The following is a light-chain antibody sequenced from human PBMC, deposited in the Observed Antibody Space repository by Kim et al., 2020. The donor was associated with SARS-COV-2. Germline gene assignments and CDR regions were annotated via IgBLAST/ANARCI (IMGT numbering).Light chain of an antibody. CDR1: SSDVGGYNY. CDR3: CSYAGSYTFSV. V-gene: IGLV2-11*01. CDR2: DVS. Sequence: QSALTQPRSVSGSPGQSVTISCTGTSSDVGGYNYVSWYQQHPGKAPKLMIYDVSKRPSGVPDRFSGSKSDNTASLTISGLQAEDEADYYCCSYAGSYTFSVFGAGTKVTVL. J-gene: IGLJ1*01.